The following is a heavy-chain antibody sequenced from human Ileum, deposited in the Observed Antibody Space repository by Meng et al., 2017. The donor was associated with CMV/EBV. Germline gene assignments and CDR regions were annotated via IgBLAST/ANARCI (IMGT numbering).Heavy chain of an antibody. CDR1: GFTFSSYS. V-gene: IGHV3-21*03. Sequence: GESLKISCAASGFTFSSYSMNWVRQAPGKGLEWVSSISSSSRYIYYAGLVKGRFTISRDNAKNSLYLQINSLRAEDTAVYYCARDYSSSWGTAYYYYGMDVWGQGTTVTVSS. CDR3: ARDYSSSWGTAYYYYGMDV. J-gene: IGHJ6*02. CDR2: ISSSSRYI. D-gene: IGHD6-6*01.